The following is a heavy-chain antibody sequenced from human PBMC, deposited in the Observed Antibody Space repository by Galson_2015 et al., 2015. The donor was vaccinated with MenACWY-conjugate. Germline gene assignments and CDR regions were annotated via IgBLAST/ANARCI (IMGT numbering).Heavy chain of an antibody. Sequence: CLRLSCAASGFTFRNDWMTWVRQAPGKRLEWVASINKDGSETYYVVSVKGRFTISRDNAKNSLYLEMNSLGVEGAAVYSCARGHYGMDVWGQGTTVTASS. J-gene: IGHJ6*02. CDR3: ARGHYGMDV. V-gene: IGHV3-7*03. CDR2: INKDGSET. CDR1: GFTFRNDW.